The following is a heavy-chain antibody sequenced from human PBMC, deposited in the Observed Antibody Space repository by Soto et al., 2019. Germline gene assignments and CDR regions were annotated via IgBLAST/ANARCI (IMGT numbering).Heavy chain of an antibody. CDR1: GDSISITSHF. CDR2: LYYSGSP. J-gene: IGHJ6*02. CDR3: ARWAGYCSSTSCFISPWSNYYYYGMDV. Sequence: SETLSLTCSVSGDSISITSHFWDWIRQPPGKGLEWIGPLYYSGSPNYNPSLKSRVTISVDTSKNQFSLKLSSVTAADTAVYYCARWAGYCSSTSCFISPWSNYYYYGMDVWGQGTTVTV. D-gene: IGHD2-2*03. V-gene: IGHV4-39*07.